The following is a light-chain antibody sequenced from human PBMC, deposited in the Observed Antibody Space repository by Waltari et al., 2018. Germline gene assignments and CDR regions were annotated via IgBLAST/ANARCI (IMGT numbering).Light chain of an antibody. CDR2: DVS. J-gene: IGLJ3*02. CDR3: NSFTSSSTVV. V-gene: IGLV2-14*03. Sequence: QSALTQPASVSGSPGQSITIPCPGTSSDVGGYNVVPWNQQHPGKAPKLMIYDVSNLPSGVSNRFSGSKSGNTASLTISGLQPEDEADYYCNSFTSSSTVVFGGGTKLTVL. CDR1: SSDVGGYNV.